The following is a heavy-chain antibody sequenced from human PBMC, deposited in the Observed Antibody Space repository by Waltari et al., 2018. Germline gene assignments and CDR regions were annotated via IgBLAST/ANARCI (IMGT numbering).Heavy chain of an antibody. Sequence: QVQLQESGPGLVKPSETLSLTCTVSGGSISSYYWSWIRQPPGKGLEWIGYIYYSGSTNYNPPLKSRVTISVDTSKNQFSLKLSSVTAADTAVYYCARDRGDFWSGYFDYWGQGTLVTVSS. V-gene: IGHV4-59*01. CDR2: IYYSGST. CDR1: GGSISSYY. CDR3: ARDRGDFWSGYFDY. J-gene: IGHJ4*02. D-gene: IGHD3-3*01.